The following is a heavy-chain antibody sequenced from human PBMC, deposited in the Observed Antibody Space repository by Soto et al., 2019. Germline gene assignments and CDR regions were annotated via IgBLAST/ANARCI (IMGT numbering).Heavy chain of an antibody. CDR1: GGSVSSGSYY. Sequence: SETLSLTCRVSGGSVSSGSYYWSWIRQPPGKALEWIGYIYNNDSTNHNPSLKSRVTISVDTSKNQFSLRLRSVTAADTAVYSRGSQQRGSAYQTENWGQGTLVTVSS. CDR2: IYNNDST. D-gene: IGHD3-16*01. CDR3: GSQQRGSAYQTEN. J-gene: IGHJ4*02. V-gene: IGHV4-61*01.